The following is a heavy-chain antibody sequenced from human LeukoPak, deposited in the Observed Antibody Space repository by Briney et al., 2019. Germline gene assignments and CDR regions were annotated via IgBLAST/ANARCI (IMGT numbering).Heavy chain of an antibody. V-gene: IGHV3-11*05. CDR3: ARANDLIDY. Sequence: PGGSLRLSCAASGFXFSDYYMNWIRQAPGKGLEWVSYISDSSSYTNYADSVKGRFTISRDNAKNSLYLQMNSLRAEDTAVYYCARANDLIDYWGQGTLVTVSS. CDR2: ISDSSSYT. J-gene: IGHJ4*02. CDR1: GFXFSDYY.